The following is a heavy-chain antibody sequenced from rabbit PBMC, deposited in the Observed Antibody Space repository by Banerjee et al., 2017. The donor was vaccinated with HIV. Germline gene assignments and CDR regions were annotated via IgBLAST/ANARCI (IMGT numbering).Heavy chain of an antibody. CDR2: IYGGSSGNT. Sequence: QEQLVESGGGLVQPEGSLTLTCTASGFIFSDNYYMYWVRQAPGKGLEWIACIYGGSSGNTHYAGWAKGRFTISKTSSTTVTLQMTSLTASDTATYFCARDRAGSSGFYMGAFDPWGPGTLVTVS. V-gene: IGHV1S45*01. J-gene: IGHJ2*01. CDR1: GFIFSDNYY. CDR3: ARDRAGSSGFYMGAFDP. D-gene: IGHD1-1*01.